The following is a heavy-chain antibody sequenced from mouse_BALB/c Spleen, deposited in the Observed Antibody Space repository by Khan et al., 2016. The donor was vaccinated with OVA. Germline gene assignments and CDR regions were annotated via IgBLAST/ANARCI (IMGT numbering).Heavy chain of an antibody. CDR2: IWAGGST. D-gene: IGHD2-3*01. J-gene: IGHJ4*01. Sequence: QVQLKQSGPGLVAPSQSLSITCTVSGFSLTSYGVHWVRQPPGKGLEWLGVIWAGGSTNYNSALMSRLSISKDNSKSQVFLKMNSLQTDDTAMYCCARGDGYYEDAMDYWGKGTSVTVSS. V-gene: IGHV2-9*02. CDR3: ARGDGYYEDAMDY. CDR1: GFSLTSYG.